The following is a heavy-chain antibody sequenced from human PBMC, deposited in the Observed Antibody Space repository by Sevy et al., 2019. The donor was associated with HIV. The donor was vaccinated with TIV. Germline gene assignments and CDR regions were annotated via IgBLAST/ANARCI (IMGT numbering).Heavy chain of an antibody. Sequence: GGSLRLTCIGSGFSFSYYGIHWVRQAPGKGLDWVALISHDGINEYYANSVKGRFTISRDNSKNTVYLEMNSLRNEDTAIYFCANAYSGSYSHSYLYALDVWGQGTTVTVSS. J-gene: IGHJ6*02. CDR2: ISHDGINE. CDR1: GFSFSYYG. V-gene: IGHV3-30*18. D-gene: IGHD1-26*01. CDR3: ANAYSGSYSHSYLYALDV.